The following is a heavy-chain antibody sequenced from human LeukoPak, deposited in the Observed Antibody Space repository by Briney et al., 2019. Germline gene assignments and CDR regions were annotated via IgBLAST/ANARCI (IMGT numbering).Heavy chain of an antibody. CDR3: ARDGYSYGYGAFDI. V-gene: IGHV4-59*02. J-gene: IGHJ3*02. CDR2: IYYSGST. Sequence: SETLSLTCTVSGGSVSSYYWSGIRQPPGKGLEWIGYIYYSGSTYYNPSLKSRVTISVDTSKNQFSLKLSSVTTADTAVYYCARDGYSYGYGAFDIWGQGTMVTVSS. D-gene: IGHD5-18*01. CDR1: GGSVSSYY.